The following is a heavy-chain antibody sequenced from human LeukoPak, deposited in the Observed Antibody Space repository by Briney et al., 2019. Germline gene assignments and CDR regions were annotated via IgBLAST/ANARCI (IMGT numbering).Heavy chain of an antibody. V-gene: IGHV4-38-2*02. CDR2: IHHSGST. J-gene: IGHJ4*02. CDR1: GYSISSGYY. D-gene: IGHD3-10*01. CDR3: ASRPADTTWYGVFDY. Sequence: SETLSLTCTVSGYSISSGYYWGWIRQPPGKGLEWIGSIHHSGSTYYTPSLKSRVTISVDTSKNQFFLRLSPVTAADTAIYYCASRPADTTWYGVFDYWSQGTLVTVSS.